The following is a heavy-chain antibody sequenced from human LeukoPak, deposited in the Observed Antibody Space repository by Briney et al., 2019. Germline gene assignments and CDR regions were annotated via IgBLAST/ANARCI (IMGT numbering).Heavy chain of an antibody. CDR1: GFIFNTNG. CDR3: ARGVYWSLDY. J-gene: IGHJ4*02. CDR2: IAGGDEST. Sequence: GGSLRLSCAISGFIFNTNGMNWVRQSPGKGLEWLATIAGGDESTYYADSVKGRFAISRDNSKNTVFLHMNSLRVKDTAVYYCARGVYWSLDYWGQGTPVTVSS. D-gene: IGHD1-1*01. V-gene: IGHV3-23*01.